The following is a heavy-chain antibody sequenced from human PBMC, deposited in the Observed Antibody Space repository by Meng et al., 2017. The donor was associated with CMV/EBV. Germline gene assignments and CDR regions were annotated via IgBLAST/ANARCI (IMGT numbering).Heavy chain of an antibody. V-gene: IGHV3-74*01. CDR3: ARDRGYDFWSGYSRPDYFDY. D-gene: IGHD3-3*01. Sequence: GESLKISCAASGFTFSSYGMHWVRQAPGKGLVWVSRINSDGSSTSYADSVKGRFTISRDNAKNTLYLQMNSLRAEDTAVYYCARDRGYDFWSGYSRPDYFDYWGQGTLVTVSS. CDR2: INSDGSST. J-gene: IGHJ4*02. CDR1: GFTFSSYG.